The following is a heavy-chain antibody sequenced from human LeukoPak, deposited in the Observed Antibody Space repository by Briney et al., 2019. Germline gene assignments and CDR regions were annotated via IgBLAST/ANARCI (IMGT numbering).Heavy chain of an antibody. J-gene: IGHJ3*02. Sequence: ASVKVSCKASGYTFTSYGISWVRQAPGQGLEWMGWISAYNGNTNYAQKFQGRVTMTRDTSISTAYMELSSLRSEDTAVYYCARVNCGGDCYSDRGAFDIWGQGTMVTVSS. CDR1: GYTFTSYG. CDR3: ARVNCGGDCYSDRGAFDI. D-gene: IGHD2-21*02. CDR2: ISAYNGNT. V-gene: IGHV1-18*01.